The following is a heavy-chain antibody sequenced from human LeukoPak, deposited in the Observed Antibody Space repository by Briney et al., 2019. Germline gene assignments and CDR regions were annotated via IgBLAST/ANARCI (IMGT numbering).Heavy chain of an antibody. Sequence: SETLSLTCTVSGGSISSSSYYWGWIRQPPGKGLEWIGSIYYSGSTYYNPSLKSRVTISVDTSKNQFSLKLSSVTAADTAVYYCARRWGSRHPFDYWGQGTLVTVSS. J-gene: IGHJ4*02. CDR3: ARRWGSRHPFDY. CDR2: IYYSGST. D-gene: IGHD3-16*01. CDR1: GGSISSSSYY. V-gene: IGHV4-39*01.